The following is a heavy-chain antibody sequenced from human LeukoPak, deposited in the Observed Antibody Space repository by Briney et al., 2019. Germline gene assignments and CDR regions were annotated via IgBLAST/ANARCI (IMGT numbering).Heavy chain of an antibody. CDR1: GYTFTSYG. Sequence: ASVKVSCKASGYTFTSYGISWVRRAPGQGLEWMGWISAYNGNTNYAQKLQGRVTMTTDTSTSTAYMELRSLRSDDTAVYYCARDPHTPYDFWSGYQIPYFDYWGQGTLVTVSS. CDR2: ISAYNGNT. V-gene: IGHV1-18*01. CDR3: ARDPHTPYDFWSGYQIPYFDY. J-gene: IGHJ4*02. D-gene: IGHD3-3*01.